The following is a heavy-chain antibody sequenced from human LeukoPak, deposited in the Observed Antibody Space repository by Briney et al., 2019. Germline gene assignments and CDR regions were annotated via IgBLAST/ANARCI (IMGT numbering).Heavy chain of an antibody. CDR3: ARDVRGYSYGFHDAFDI. CDR2: ISSSSSYI. D-gene: IGHD5-18*01. Sequence: PGGSLRLSGAASGFTFSSYSMNWVRQAPGKGLEWVSSISSSSSYIYYADSVKGRFTISRDNAKNSLYLQTNSLRAEDTAVYYCARDVRGYSYGFHDAFDIWGQGTMVTVSS. J-gene: IGHJ3*02. V-gene: IGHV3-21*01. CDR1: GFTFSSYS.